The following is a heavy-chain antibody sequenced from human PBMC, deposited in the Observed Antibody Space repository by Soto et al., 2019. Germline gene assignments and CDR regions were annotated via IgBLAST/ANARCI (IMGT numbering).Heavy chain of an antibody. CDR1: GGSISSYY. V-gene: IGHV4-59*01. J-gene: IGHJ6*02. CDR3: ARDEDRGVYYGMDV. CDR2: IYYSGST. Sequence: PSETLSLTCTVSGGSISSYYWSWIRQPPGKGLEWIGYIYYSGSTSYNPSLKSRVTISVDTSKNQFSLKLSSVTAADTAVYYCARDEDRGVYYGMDVWGQGTTVTVSS.